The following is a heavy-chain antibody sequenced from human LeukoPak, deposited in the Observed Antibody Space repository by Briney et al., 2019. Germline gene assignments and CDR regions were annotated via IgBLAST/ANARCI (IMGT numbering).Heavy chain of an antibody. CDR1: GFTFSSYA. J-gene: IGHJ4*02. CDR3: AKRPSGSGSYSGYFDY. D-gene: IGHD3-10*01. Sequence: GGSLRLSCAASGFTFSSYAMSWVRQAPGKGLEWVSAISGNGGSTYYADSVKGRFTISRDNSKNTLYLQMNSLRAEDTAVYYCAKRPSGSGSYSGYFDYWGQGTLVTVSS. CDR2: ISGNGGST. V-gene: IGHV3-23*01.